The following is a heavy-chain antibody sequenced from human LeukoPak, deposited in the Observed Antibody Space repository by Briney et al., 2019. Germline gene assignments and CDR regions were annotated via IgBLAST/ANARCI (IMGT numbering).Heavy chain of an antibody. V-gene: IGHV4-59*02. CDR3: ARALHLEPFGSGGYYYDYFDY. CDR1: GGSVSSYY. D-gene: IGHD3-22*01. Sequence: SETLSLTCTVSGGSVSSYYWSWIRQSPGKGLEWIGYIDYSGSTNYKPSLKSRVTISVDTSKNQFSLKLTSVTAADTAVYYCARALHLEPFGSGGYYYDYFDYWGQGTLVTVSS. CDR2: IDYSGST. J-gene: IGHJ4*02.